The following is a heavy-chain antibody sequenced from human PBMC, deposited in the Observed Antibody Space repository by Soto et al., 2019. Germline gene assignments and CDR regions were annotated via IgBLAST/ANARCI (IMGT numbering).Heavy chain of an antibody. V-gene: IGHV4-59*01. J-gene: IGHJ4*02. D-gene: IGHD1-26*01. CDR1: GGSISSYY. CDR2: IYYSGST. CDR3: ARDREWELPYFDY. Sequence: SETLSLTCTVSGGSISSYYWSWIRQPPGKGLEWIGYIYYSGSTNYNPSLKSRVTISVDTSKNQFSLKLSSVTAADTAVYYCARDREWELPYFDYWGQGTLVTVSS.